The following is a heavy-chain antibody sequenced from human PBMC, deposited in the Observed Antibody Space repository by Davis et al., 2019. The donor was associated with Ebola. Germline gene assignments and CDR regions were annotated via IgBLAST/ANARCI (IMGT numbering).Heavy chain of an antibody. CDR3: TRHVSGDFWYFDL. Sequence: AASVKVSCKPSGYTFTGYYMHWVRQAPGQGLEWMGRINPNSGGTNYAQKLQGRVTMTTDTSTSTAYMELRSLRSDDTAVYYCTRHVSGDFWYFDLWGRGTLVTVSS. V-gene: IGHV1-2*06. D-gene: IGHD4-17*01. J-gene: IGHJ2*01. CDR1: GYTFTGYY. CDR2: INPNSGGT.